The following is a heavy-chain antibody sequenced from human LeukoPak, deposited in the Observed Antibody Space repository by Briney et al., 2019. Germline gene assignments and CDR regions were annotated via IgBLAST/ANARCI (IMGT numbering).Heavy chain of an antibody. D-gene: IGHD3-3*01. CDR3: AKSSYDFWSGYLYYYYYYYMDV. J-gene: IGHJ6*03. V-gene: IGHV1-69*13. CDR1: GGTFSSYA. CDR2: IIPIFGTA. Sequence: SVKVSCKASGGTFSSYAISWVRQAPGQGLEWMGGIIPIFGTANYAQKFQGRVTVTADESTSTAYMELSSLRSEDTAVYYCAKSSYDFWSGYLYYYYYYYMDVWGKGTTVTVSS.